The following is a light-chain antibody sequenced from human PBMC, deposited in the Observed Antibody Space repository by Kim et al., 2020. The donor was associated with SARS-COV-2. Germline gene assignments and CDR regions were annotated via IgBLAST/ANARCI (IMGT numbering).Light chain of an antibody. CDR2: AAS. CDR3: QNYNSAPWT. Sequence: DIQMTQSPSSLSASVGDRVTITCRASQGISSVLGWYQQKPGEVPQLLIYAASTLQVGVPSRFSGSGSGTDFTLTISSLQAEDVATYYCQNYNSAPWTFGQGNKVDIK. V-gene: IGKV1-27*01. J-gene: IGKJ1*01. CDR1: QGISSV.